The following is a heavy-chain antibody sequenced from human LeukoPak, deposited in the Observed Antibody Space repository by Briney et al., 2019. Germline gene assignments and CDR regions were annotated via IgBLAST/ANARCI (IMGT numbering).Heavy chain of an antibody. D-gene: IGHD6-13*01. CDR3: AKDPVHVAAAGTS. CDR1: GFTFSSYA. V-gene: IGHV3-23*01. CDR2: ISGSDDST. J-gene: IGHJ5*02. Sequence: GGSLRLSCAASGFTFSSYAMSWVRQAPGMGLEWVSAISGSDDSTYYADSVKGRFTISRDNSKNTLYLQMNSLRAEDTAVYYCAKDPVHVAAAGTSWGLGTLVTVSS.